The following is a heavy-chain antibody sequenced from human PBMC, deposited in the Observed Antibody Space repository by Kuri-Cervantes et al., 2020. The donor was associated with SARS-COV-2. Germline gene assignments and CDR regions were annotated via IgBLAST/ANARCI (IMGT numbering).Heavy chain of an antibody. Sequence: SETLSLTCAVSGGSISSGGYSWSWIRQPPGKGLGWIGYIYHSGSTYYNPSLKSRVTISVDRSKNQFSLKLSSVTAADTAVYYCARGAAAGHGIGLHYWDQGTLVTVSS. CDR1: GGSISSGGYS. CDR2: IYHSGST. CDR3: ARGAAAGHGIGLHY. V-gene: IGHV4-30-2*01. D-gene: IGHD6-13*01. J-gene: IGHJ4*02.